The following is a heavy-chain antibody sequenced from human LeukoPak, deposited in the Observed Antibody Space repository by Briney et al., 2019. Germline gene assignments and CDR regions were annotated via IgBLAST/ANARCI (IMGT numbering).Heavy chain of an antibody. CDR1: GYTFTSYY. J-gene: IGHJ5*02. CDR2: INPSGGST. CDR3: ARAKVVVVPAAMGPRNWFDP. V-gene: IGHV1-46*01. Sequence: ASVKVSCKASGYTFTSYYMHWVRQAPGQGLEWMGIINPSGGSTSYAQKFQGRVTMTRDTSTSTVYMELSSLRSEDMAVYYCARAKVVVVPAAMGPRNWFDPWGQGTLVTVSS. D-gene: IGHD2-2*01.